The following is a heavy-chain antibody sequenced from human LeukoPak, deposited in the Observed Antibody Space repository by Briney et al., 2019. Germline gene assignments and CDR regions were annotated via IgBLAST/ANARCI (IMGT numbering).Heavy chain of an antibody. V-gene: IGHV1-2*02. D-gene: IGHD3-10*01. CDR1: GYTFTGYY. CDR2: INPNSGGT. CDR3: ASLPGSGSYYNGGGDY. J-gene: IGHJ4*02. Sequence: GASVKVSCKASGYTFTGYYMHGVRQAPGQGLEWMGWINPNSGGTNYAQKFQGRVTMTRDTSISTAYMELSRLRAGGTAVYYCASLPGSGSYYNGGGDYWGQGTLVTVSS.